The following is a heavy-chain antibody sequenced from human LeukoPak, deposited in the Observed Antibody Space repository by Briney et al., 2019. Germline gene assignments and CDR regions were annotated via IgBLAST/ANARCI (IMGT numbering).Heavy chain of an antibody. CDR1: DDSISSSTYY. D-gene: IGHD3-16*01. CDR2: LYYSGKT. CDR3: AREKIGTGTVLGKDYYYMDV. J-gene: IGHJ6*03. V-gene: IGHV4-39*07. Sequence: SDTLSLTCIISDDSISSSTYYWGWIRQPPGKGLEWIGTLYYSGKTYYNPSLKSRVTISVDTSKNQFSLKLSSVTAADTAMYYCAREKIGTGTVLGKDYYYMDVWGKGTTVTVSS.